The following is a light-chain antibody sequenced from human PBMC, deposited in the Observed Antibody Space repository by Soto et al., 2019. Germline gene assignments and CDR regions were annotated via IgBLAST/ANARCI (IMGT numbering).Light chain of an antibody. CDR2: NTN. V-gene: IGLV8-61*01. J-gene: IGLJ2*01. CDR3: VLYVGSGIVV. Sequence: QTVVTQEPSLSVSSGSTVTLTCGMSSGSVSTSDYPSWYQQTPGQAPRTLIYNTNTRSSGVPDRFSGSILGNKAALTITGAQADDESDYYCVLYVGSGIVVFGGGTKLTVL. CDR1: SGSVSTSDY.